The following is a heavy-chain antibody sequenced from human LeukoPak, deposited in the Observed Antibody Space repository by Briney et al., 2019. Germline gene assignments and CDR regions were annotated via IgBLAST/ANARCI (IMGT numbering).Heavy chain of an antibody. CDR1: GFTFSSYG. D-gene: IGHD3-3*01. CDR2: IRYDGSNK. V-gene: IGHV3-30*02. Sequence: PGGSLRLSCAASGFTFSSYGMHWVRQAPGKGLEWVAFIRYDGSNKYYADSVKGRFTISRDNSKNTLYLQMNSLRAEDTAVHYCARKLRFLEWLLHQSFDYWGQGTLVTVSS. J-gene: IGHJ4*02. CDR3: ARKLRFLEWLLHQSFDY.